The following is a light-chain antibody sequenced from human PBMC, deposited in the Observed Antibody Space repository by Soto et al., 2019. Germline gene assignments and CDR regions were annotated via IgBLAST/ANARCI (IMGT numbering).Light chain of an antibody. CDR3: QQYYTYPYT. CDR2: KAS. Sequence: DIQLTQSPSALSASVGDRVTITCRASQDIDHWLAWYQQKPGKPPKVLVYKASILEGGVPSRFSGSESGTEFTLTISSLQPDDFATYYCQQYYTYPYTFGQGTKLDMK. J-gene: IGKJ2*01. V-gene: IGKV1-5*03. CDR1: QDIDHW.